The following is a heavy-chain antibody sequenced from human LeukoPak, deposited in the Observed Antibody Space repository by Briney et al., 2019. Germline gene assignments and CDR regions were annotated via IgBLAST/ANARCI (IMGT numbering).Heavy chain of an antibody. D-gene: IGHD1-26*01. CDR3: ARRLGYSGSLWPFDY. V-gene: IGHV3-23*01. J-gene: IGHJ4*02. CDR1: GSTFSSYA. CDR2: IRGNGANT. Sequence: GGSLRLSCAASGSTFSSYAMNWVRQAPGKGLEWVSGIRGNGANTYYADSVKGRFAISRDTSNTVYLQMNSLRAEDTAVYYCARRLGYSGSLWPFDYWGQGTLVTVSS.